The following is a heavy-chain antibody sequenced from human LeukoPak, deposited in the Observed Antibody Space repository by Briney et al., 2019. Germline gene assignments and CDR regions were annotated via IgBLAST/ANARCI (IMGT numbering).Heavy chain of an antibody. CDR3: ARAIVVVPAAISSYYYGMDV. D-gene: IGHD2-2*01. Sequence: GASVTVSCKASGGTFSSYAISWVRQAPGQGLEWMGRIIPILGIANYARKFQGRVTITADKSTSTAYMELSSLRSEDTAVYYCARAIVVVPAAISSYYYGMDVWGQGTTVTVSS. CDR2: IIPILGIA. J-gene: IGHJ6*02. CDR1: GGTFSSYA. V-gene: IGHV1-69*04.